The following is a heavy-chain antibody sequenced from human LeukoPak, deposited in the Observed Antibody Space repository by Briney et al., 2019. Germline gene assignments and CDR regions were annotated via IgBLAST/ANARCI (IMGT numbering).Heavy chain of an antibody. CDR3: TTIEYSSSIVY. D-gene: IGHD6-6*01. V-gene: IGHV4-39*07. CDR1: GGSISSTNYY. Sequence: PSETLSLTCTVSGGSISSTNYYWGWIRQPPGKGLEWIGSIYYSGRTYYNPSLKSRVTISVDTSKNQFSLRLSSVTAADTAVYYCTTIEYSSSIVYWGQGTLVTVSS. CDR2: IYYSGRT. J-gene: IGHJ4*02.